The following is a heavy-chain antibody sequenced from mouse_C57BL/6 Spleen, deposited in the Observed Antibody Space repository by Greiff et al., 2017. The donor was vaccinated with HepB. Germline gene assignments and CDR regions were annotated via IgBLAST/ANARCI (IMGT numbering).Heavy chain of an antibody. D-gene: IGHD1-2*01. Sequence: DVQLQESGPGLVKPSQSLSLTCTVTGYSITSGYGWNWIRQFPGNKLEWMGYISYSGSTNYNPSLKSRISITRDTSKNQFFVQLNSVTTEDTATYYCARTARIKYWGQGTTLTVSS. CDR2: ISYSGST. V-gene: IGHV3-2*02. CDR3: ARTARIKY. CDR1: GYSITSGYG. J-gene: IGHJ2*01.